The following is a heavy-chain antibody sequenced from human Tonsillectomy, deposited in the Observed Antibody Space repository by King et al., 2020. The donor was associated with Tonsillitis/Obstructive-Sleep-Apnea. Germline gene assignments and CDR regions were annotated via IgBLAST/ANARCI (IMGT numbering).Heavy chain of an antibody. Sequence: VQLVESGGGLVKPGGSLRLSCAASGFTFSNAWMSWVRQAPGKGLEWVGLIKSKTDGGTTDYAAPVKGRFTISRDDSKNTLYLQMNSLKTADTAVYYFTTGYCPNGVCYSPEHGGQGTLVTVSS. J-gene: IGHJ1*01. CDR2: IKSKTDGGTT. CDR3: TTGYCPNGVCYSPEH. CDR1: GFTFSNAW. V-gene: IGHV3-15*01. D-gene: IGHD2-8*01.